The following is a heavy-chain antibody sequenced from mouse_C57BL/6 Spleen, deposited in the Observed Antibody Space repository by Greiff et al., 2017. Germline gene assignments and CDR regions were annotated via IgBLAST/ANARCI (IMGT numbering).Heavy chain of an antibody. CDR1: GFSLTSYG. Sequence: VKLMESGPGLVAPSQSLSITCTVSGFSLTSYGVDWVRQPPGKGLEWLGVIWSGGSTNYNSALMSRLSISKDNSKSQVFLKMNSLQTDDTAMYYCAKRYYSKLGYYAMDYWGQGTSVTVSS. J-gene: IGHJ4*01. V-gene: IGHV2-9*01. CDR3: AKRYYSKLGYYAMDY. CDR2: IWSGGST. D-gene: IGHD2-5*01.